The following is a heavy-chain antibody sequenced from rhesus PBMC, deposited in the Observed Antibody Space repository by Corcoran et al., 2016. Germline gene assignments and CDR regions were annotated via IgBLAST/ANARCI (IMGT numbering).Heavy chain of an antibody. CDR2: IRSGGST. CDR3: ARHVVGTLRVFYFDY. J-gene: IGHJ4*01. V-gene: IGHV4-160*01. D-gene: IGHD5-24*01. Sequence: QVQLQQWGEGLVKPSETLSLTCAVYGGSVSGYWWGWIRQPPGKGLDWIGRIRSGGSTKHNPPLNSRGTISIYTSKNQFAQNLGSVTAADTAVYYCARHVVGTLRVFYFDYWGQGVLVTVSS. CDR1: GGSVSGYW.